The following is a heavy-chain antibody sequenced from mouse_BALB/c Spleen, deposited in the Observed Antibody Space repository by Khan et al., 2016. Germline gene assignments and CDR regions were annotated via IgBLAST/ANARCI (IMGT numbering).Heavy chain of an antibody. CDR1: GYTFTSYW. V-gene: IGHV1-7*01. D-gene: IGHD2-3*01. Sequence: QVQLQQSGAELAKPGASVKMSCKASGYTFTSYWMHWVKQRPGQGLEWIGYINPSTGYTEYNQKFKDKATLTADKSSSTADMQLSSLTSEDSAVYYCARWLLRWGQGTLVTVSA. CDR3: ARWLLR. CDR2: INPSTGYT. J-gene: IGHJ3*02.